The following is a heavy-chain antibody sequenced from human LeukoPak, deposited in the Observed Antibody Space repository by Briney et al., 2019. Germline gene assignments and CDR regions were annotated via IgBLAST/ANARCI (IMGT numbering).Heavy chain of an antibody. CDR3: TKVLRGYAGYGD. CDR1: GASISSSY. CDR2: IYHSDGP. V-gene: IGHV4-59*01. Sequence: SETLSLTCAVSGASISSSYWSWIRQPPGKGLEYIGYIYHSDGPNYNPSLKSRVTMALDTSKNQFSLQLSSVTAADTAIYYCTKVLRGYAGYGDWGQGVLVTVSS. J-gene: IGHJ4*02. D-gene: IGHD5-12*01.